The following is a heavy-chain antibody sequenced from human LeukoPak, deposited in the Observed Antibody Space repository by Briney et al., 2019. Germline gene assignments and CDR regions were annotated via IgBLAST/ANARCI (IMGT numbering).Heavy chain of an antibody. CDR3: FRFDP. CDR2: IFYTGST. V-gene: IGHV4-59*01. D-gene: IGHD3-10*01. Sequence: SETLSLTCTVSGGSITSYYWSWIRQPPGKGLEWIGYIFYTGSTNYNPSLKSRVTISVETSKNQFSLKFYCARGGYYGSGNDFRFDPWGQGTLVTVSS. CDR1: GGSITSYY. J-gene: IGHJ5*02.